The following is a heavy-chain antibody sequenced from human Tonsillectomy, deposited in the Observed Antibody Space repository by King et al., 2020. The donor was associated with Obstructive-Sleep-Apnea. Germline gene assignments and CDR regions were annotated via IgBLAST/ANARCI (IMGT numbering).Heavy chain of an antibody. J-gene: IGHJ6*02. D-gene: IGHD2-21*01. Sequence: VQLVESGGGVVQPGRSLRLSCAASGFTFSNYGMHWVRQAPGKGLEWVAVISYDGSNKYYADSVKGRFTISRDNSKNTLYLQMNSLRAEDTAVYYCAKPYFLRNYYYGMDVWGQGTTVTVSS. V-gene: IGHV3-30*18. CDR3: AKPYFLRNYYYGMDV. CDR1: GFTFSNYG. CDR2: ISYDGSNK.